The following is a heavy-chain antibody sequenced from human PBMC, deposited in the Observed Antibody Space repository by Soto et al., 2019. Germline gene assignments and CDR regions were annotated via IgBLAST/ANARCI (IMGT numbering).Heavy chain of an antibody. CDR3: ARDPMVPVIGWFDP. Sequence: ASVKVSCKASGGTFSSYAISWVRQAPGQGLEWMGGIIPIFGTANYAQKFQGRVTITADESTSTAYMELSSLRSEDTAVYYCARDPMVPVIGWFDPWGQGTLVTVSS. CDR1: GGTFSSYA. D-gene: IGHD3-10*01. V-gene: IGHV1-69*13. J-gene: IGHJ5*02. CDR2: IIPIFGTA.